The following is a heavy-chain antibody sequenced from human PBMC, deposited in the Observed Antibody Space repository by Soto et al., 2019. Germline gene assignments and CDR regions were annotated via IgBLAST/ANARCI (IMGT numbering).Heavy chain of an antibody. D-gene: IGHD3-10*01. Sequence: PSETLSLTCTVSGGSLSSGDYYWGWIRQPPGKGLEWIGYIYYSGSTYYNPSLKSRVTISVDTSKNQFSLKLSSVTAADTAVYYCARVGGFGATTIDYWGQGTLVTVSS. CDR3: ARVGGFGATTIDY. J-gene: IGHJ4*02. CDR1: GGSLSSGDYY. V-gene: IGHV4-30-4*01. CDR2: IYYSGST.